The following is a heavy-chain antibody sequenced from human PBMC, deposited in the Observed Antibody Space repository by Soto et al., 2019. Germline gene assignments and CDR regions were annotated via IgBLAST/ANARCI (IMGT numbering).Heavy chain of an antibody. Sequence: GGSLRLSCTASGFTFSSYAMDWVRQAPGKGLGWLSAISGGGDASHYADSVKGRFTISRDNSKNTLFLQMSSLRAEDTAVYYCAKRPTDFWSGYWPSDYWGQGTLVTVSS. CDR1: GFTFSSYA. D-gene: IGHD3-3*01. CDR2: ISGGGDAS. CDR3: AKRPTDFWSGYWPSDY. V-gene: IGHV3-23*01. J-gene: IGHJ4*02.